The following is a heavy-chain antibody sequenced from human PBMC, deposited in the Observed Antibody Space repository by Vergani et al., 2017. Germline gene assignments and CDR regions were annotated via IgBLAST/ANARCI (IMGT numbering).Heavy chain of an antibody. J-gene: IGHJ4*02. V-gene: IGHV1-69*01. Sequence: QVQLVQSGAEVKKPGSSVKVSCKASGDTFSSYAISWVRQAPGQGLEWMGGIIPIFGTANYAQKFQGRVTITADESTSTAYMELRSLRSEDTAVYYCARAVYYYDSSGYFPCNYFDYWGQGTLVTVSS. D-gene: IGHD3-22*01. CDR2: IIPIFGTA. CDR3: ARAVYYYDSSGYFPCNYFDY. CDR1: GDTFSSYA.